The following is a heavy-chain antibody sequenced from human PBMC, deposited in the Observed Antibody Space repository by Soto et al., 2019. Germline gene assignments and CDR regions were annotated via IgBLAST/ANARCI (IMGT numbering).Heavy chain of an antibody. V-gene: IGHV4-4*02. D-gene: IGHD2-2*01. J-gene: IGHJ6*02. CDR1: GGSISSSNW. CDR3: ARARGYCSSTSCYYYYYYGMDV. CDR2: IYHSGST. Sequence: ASETLSLTCVVSGGSISSSNWWSWVRQPPGKGLEWIGEIYHSGSTNYNPSLKSRVTISVDKSKNQFSLKLSSVTAADTAVYYCARARGYCSSTSCYYYYYYGMDVWGQGTTVTVSS.